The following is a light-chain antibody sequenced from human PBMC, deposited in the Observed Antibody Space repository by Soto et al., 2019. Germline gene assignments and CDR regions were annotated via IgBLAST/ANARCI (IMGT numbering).Light chain of an antibody. J-gene: IGLJ1*01. CDR2: DNN. Sequence: QSVLTQPPSVSAAPGQKVTISCSGSSSNIGNNYVSWYQQLPGTAPKLLIYDNNKRPSGIPDRFSGSKSGTSPTLGITGLQTGDEADYYCGTWDSSLSAGDYVFGTGTKLTVL. V-gene: IGLV1-51*01. CDR1: SSNIGNNY. CDR3: GTWDSSLSAGDYV.